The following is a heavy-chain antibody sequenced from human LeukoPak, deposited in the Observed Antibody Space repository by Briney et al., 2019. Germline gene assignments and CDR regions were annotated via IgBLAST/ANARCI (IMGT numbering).Heavy chain of an antibody. CDR1: GGTFSSYA. D-gene: IGHD3-22*01. CDR3: AREADYYDGSGYYYAY. Sequence: SVKVSCKASGGTFSSYAINWVRQAPGQGLEWMGGIIPIFGTANYAQKFQGGVTITTDESTSTAYMELSSLRSEDTAVYYCAREADYYDGSGYYYAYWGQGTLVTVSS. V-gene: IGHV1-69*05. CDR2: IIPIFGTA. J-gene: IGHJ4*02.